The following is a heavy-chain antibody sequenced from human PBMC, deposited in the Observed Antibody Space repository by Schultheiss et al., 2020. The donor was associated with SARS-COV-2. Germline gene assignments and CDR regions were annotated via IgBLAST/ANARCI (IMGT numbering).Heavy chain of an antibody. D-gene: IGHD6-13*01. CDR1: GFTFSYYW. CDR2: IKQDGSEK. Sequence: GGSLRLSCAASGFTFSYYWMSWVRQAPGKGLEWVANIKQDGSEKYYVDSVKDRFTISRDNAKNSLFLQMNSLRAEDTAVYYCARGDLSSWSDDAFDIWGQGTMVTVSS. J-gene: IGHJ3*02. V-gene: IGHV3-7*03. CDR3: ARGDLSSWSDDAFDI.